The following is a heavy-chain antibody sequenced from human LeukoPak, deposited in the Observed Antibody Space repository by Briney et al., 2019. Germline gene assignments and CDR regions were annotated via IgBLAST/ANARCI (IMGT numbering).Heavy chain of an antibody. CDR2: INAGNGNT. V-gene: IGHV1-3*01. CDR3: ARVGMVRGVIITGFDY. CDR1: GYTFTSYA. D-gene: IGHD3-10*01. J-gene: IGHJ4*02. Sequence: ASVNVSCKASGYTFTSYAMHWVRQAPGQRLEWMGWINAGNGNTKYSQKFQGRVTITRDTSASTAYMELSSLRSEDTAVYYCARVGMVRGVIITGFDYWGQGTLVTVSS.